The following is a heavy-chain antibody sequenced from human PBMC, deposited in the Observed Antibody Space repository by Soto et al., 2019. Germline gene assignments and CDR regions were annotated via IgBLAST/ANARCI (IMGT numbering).Heavy chain of an antibody. CDR1: GFTFSDYY. CDR3: ARDSPGPTSNYYALGNYC. D-gene: IGHD3-10*01. J-gene: IGHJ4*02. Sequence: PGGSLRLSCAASGFTFSDYYMSWIRQAPGKGLEWVSYIISNSNTIYYADSVKGRFTISRDNAKNSLYLQMNSLRDEDTAVYYCARDSPGPTSNYYALGNYCWGQGTLVTVSS. CDR2: IISNSNTI. V-gene: IGHV3-11*04.